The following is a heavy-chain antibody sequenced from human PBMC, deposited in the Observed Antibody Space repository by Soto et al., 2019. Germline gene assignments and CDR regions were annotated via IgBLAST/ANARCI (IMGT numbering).Heavy chain of an antibody. CDR3: ARYSGPYSRSWFRFGY. J-gene: IGHJ4*02. V-gene: IGHV4-34*01. CDR1: GGSFSSYY. D-gene: IGHD6-13*01. Sequence: SETLSLTCAAYGGSFSSYYWSWIRQPPGKGLEWIGEINHSGSTNYNPSLKSRVTISVDTSKNQFSLKLSSVTAADTAVYYCARYSGPYSRSWFRFGYWGQGTMVIVSS. CDR2: INHSGST.